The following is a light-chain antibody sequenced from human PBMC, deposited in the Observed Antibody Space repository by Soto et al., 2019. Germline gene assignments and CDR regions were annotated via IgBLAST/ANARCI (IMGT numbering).Light chain of an antibody. V-gene: IGKV3-15*01. CDR3: QQYNNWPRT. CDR1: QSVSSN. CDR2: GAS. J-gene: IGKJ1*01. Sequence: EIVMTQSPATLSVSPGERATLSCRASQSVSSNLAWYQQKPGQAPRLLIYGASTRATGIPARFSGSGSGTDFHLTISSLQSEDFAVYYCQQYNNWPRTFGQGTKVEIK.